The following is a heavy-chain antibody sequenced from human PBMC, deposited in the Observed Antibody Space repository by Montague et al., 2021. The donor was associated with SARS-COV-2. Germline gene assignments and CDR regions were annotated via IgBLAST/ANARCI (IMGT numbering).Heavy chain of an antibody. J-gene: IGHJ4*02. D-gene: IGHD4-11*01. Sequence: SETLSLTCTFSGGSISTIVNFTGWIRQPPGKRLEWIGSIPYTGSTYHNPSLKSRVIMSVDTSKHQFSLMLSSVTAADAAVYYCARAGEAGTTVTYLYWGQGTLVTVSS. CDR1: GGSISTIVNF. CDR2: IPYTGST. CDR3: ARAGEAGTTVTYLY. V-gene: IGHV4-39*07.